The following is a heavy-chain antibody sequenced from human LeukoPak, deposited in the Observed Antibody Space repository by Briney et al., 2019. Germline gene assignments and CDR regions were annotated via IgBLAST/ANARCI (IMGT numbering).Heavy chain of an antibody. CDR2: ISGSGGST. D-gene: IGHD3-3*01. V-gene: IGHV3-23*01. CDR1: GFTFSSYA. CDR3: AKRRDFWSGYYEYVDV. J-gene: IGHJ6*03. Sequence: PGGSLRLSCAASGFTFSSYAMSWVRQAPGKGLEWVSAISGSGGSTYYADSVKGRFTISRDNSKNTLYLQMNSLRAEDTAVYYCAKRRDFWSGYYEYVDVWGKGTTVTVSS.